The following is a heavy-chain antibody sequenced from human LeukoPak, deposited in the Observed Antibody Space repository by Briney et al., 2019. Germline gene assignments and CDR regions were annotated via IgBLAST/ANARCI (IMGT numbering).Heavy chain of an antibody. CDR3: ARGRDLFDS. V-gene: IGHV3-48*04. J-gene: IGHJ4*02. Sequence: GGSLRPSCVASGFTFNTYSMNWFRQAPGKGLEWISYISGSSATIYYADSVKGRFTISRDNAKNSLYLQMNSLRAEDTAVYYCARGRDLFDSWGQGTLVIVSS. CDR1: GFTFNTYS. CDR2: ISGSSATI.